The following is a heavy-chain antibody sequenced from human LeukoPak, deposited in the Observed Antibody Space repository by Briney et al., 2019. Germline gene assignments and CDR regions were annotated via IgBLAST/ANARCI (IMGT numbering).Heavy chain of an antibody. CDR1: GFTFSSNW. V-gene: IGHV3-74*01. CDR2: INSDGSRT. D-gene: IGHD3-16*01. J-gene: IGHJ6*03. CDR3: ARVGPQGADHYVDV. Sequence: GGSLRLSCAASGFTFSSNWMHWVRQAPGKGLVWVSRINSDGSRTSYADSVKGRFTISRDNSENSLHLHMNGLRAEDTAVYYCARVGPQGADHYVDVWGKGTTVTISS.